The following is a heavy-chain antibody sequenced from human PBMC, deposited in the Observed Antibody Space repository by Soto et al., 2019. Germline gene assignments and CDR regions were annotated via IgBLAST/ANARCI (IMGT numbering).Heavy chain of an antibody. CDR3: PRVLPYYDFWSGRFDP. CDR2: IYYSGST. Sequence: SETLSLTCTVSGGSISSGDYYWSWIRQPPGKGLEWIGYIYYSGSTYYNPSLKSRVTISVDTSKNQFSLKLSSVTAADTAVYYCPRVLPYYDFWSGRFDPWGPGTMVTVS. CDR1: GGSISSGDYY. D-gene: IGHD3-3*01. J-gene: IGHJ5*02. V-gene: IGHV4-30-4*01.